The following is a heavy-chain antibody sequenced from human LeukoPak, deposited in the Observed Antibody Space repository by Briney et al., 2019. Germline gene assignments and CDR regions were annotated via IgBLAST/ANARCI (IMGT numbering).Heavy chain of an antibody. D-gene: IGHD2-15*01. J-gene: IGHJ4*02. CDR1: GFTFSTSG. V-gene: IGHV3-30*02. Sequence: GGSLRLSCAASGFTFSTSGMHWVRQAPGKGLEWVTDSAKGRFTISRDNSKSTLFLQMNSLRAEDTAVYYCAQERDRRGYFEYWGQGTLVTVSS. CDR3: AQERDRRGYFEY.